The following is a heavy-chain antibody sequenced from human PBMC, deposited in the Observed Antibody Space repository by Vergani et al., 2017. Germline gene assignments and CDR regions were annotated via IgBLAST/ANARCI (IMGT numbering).Heavy chain of an antibody. V-gene: IGHV1-2*02. CDR1: GYTFTGYY. Sequence: QVQLVQSGAEVKKPGASVKVSCKASGYTFTGYYMHWVRQAPGQGLEWMGWINPNSGGTNYAPKFQGRVTMTMDTSTSTAYMELSRLRSAETAVYYCARGKDGYYFDYWGQGTLVTVSS. J-gene: IGHJ4*02. D-gene: IGHD5-24*01. CDR2: INPNSGGT. CDR3: ARGKDGYYFDY.